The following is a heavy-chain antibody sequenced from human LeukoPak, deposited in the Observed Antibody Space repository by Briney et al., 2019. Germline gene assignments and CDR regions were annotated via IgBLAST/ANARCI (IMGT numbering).Heavy chain of an antibody. CDR1: GYSFTSYW. Sequence: GGSLRLSCKGYGYSFTSYWIGWVRQMPGKGLEWMGIICPGDSDTRYSPSFQGQVTISADKSISTAYLQWSSLKAAHTAMYYCASSRGEQLVLAYWGEGTLVTVSS. V-gene: IGHV5-51*01. D-gene: IGHD6-6*01. CDR2: ICPGDSDT. J-gene: IGHJ4*02. CDR3: ASSRGEQLVLAY.